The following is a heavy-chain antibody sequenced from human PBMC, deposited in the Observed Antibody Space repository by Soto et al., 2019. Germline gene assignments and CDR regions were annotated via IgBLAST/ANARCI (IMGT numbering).Heavy chain of an antibody. CDR1: GFTVSDSY. Sequence: QAGGSLRLSCAASGFTVSDSYMNWVRQAPGKGLEWVSVISTGGNTNYADSVKGRFTISRDNSKNTLYLQMNSLRAEDTAVYFCARDADSSSWYFDSWGQGTLVTVSS. CDR3: ARDADSSSWYFDS. J-gene: IGHJ4*02. V-gene: IGHV3-66*01. D-gene: IGHD6-13*01. CDR2: ISTGGNT.